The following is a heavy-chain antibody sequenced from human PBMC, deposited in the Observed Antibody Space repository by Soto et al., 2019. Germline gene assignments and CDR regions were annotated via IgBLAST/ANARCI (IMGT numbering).Heavy chain of an antibody. Sequence: ETLSLTCTVSGGSISSSSYYWGWNRQPPGQGLGWIGYLYYGGSTTSNPPHKSRVTISVDTPKNQFSRKLSSVTAADTAVYYCARVVRRYQLPRYYYYMDVWGKGTTVTVSS. V-gene: IGHV4-61*05. CDR1: GGSISSSSYY. CDR3: ARVVRRYQLPRYYYYMDV. J-gene: IGHJ6*03. CDR2: LYYGGST. D-gene: IGHD2-2*01.